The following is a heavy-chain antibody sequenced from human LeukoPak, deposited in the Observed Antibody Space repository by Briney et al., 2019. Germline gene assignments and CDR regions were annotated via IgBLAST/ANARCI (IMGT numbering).Heavy chain of an antibody. CDR1: GFTFSDYY. V-gene: IGHV3-11*06. D-gene: IGHD3-10*01. J-gene: IGHJ5*02. Sequence: GGSLRLSCAASGFTFSDYYMSWIRQAPGKGLEWVSSISSSSSYIYYADSVKGRFTISRDNAKNSLYLQMNSLRAEDTAVYYCARVHYYGSGSPIPWGQGTLVTVSS. CDR2: ISSSSSYI. CDR3: ARVHYYGSGSPIP.